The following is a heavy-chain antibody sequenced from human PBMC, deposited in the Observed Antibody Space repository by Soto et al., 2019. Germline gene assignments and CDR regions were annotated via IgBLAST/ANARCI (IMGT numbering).Heavy chain of an antibody. V-gene: IGHV4-31*03. CDR1: GGSISSGGYY. J-gene: IGHJ3*02. D-gene: IGHD2-15*01. CDR2: IYYSGST. Sequence: SETLSLTCTVSGGSISSGGYYWSWIRQHPGKGLEWIGYIYYSGSTYYNPSLKSRVTISVDTSKNQFSLKLSSVTAADTAVYYCARDGTYCSGGSCYEYAFDIWGQGTMVTVSS. CDR3: ARDGTYCSGGSCYEYAFDI.